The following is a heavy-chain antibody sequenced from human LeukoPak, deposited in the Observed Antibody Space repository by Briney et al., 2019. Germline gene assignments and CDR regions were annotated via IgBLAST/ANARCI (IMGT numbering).Heavy chain of an antibody. CDR1: GGSISSSSDY. Sequence: PSETLSLTCTVSGGSISSSSDYWGWIRQAPGKGLEWIGSIYYHENTYYNSSLKSRVTISVDTSKNQFSLKLNSVTAADTAVYYCARHEDPSSSWSTGPYDYWGQGTLVTVSS. D-gene: IGHD6-13*01. CDR2: IYYHENT. V-gene: IGHV4-39*01. J-gene: IGHJ4*02. CDR3: ARHEDPSSSWSTGPYDY.